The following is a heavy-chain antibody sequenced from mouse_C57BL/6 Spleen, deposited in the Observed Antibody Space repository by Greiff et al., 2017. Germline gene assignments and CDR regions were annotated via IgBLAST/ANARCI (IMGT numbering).Heavy chain of an antibody. CDR2: IYPGSGST. Sequence: QVQLQQPGAELVKPGASVKMSCKASGYTFTSYWITWVKQRPGQGLEWIGDIYPGSGSTNYNEKFKSKATLTVDTSSSTAYMQLSSLTSEDSAVYYCASYYYYGLYAMDYWGQGTSVTVSS. V-gene: IGHV1-55*01. D-gene: IGHD1-1*01. CDR1: GYTFTSYW. CDR3: ASYYYYGLYAMDY. J-gene: IGHJ4*01.